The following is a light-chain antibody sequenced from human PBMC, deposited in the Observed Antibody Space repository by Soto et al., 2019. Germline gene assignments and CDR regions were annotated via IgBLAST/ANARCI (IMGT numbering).Light chain of an antibody. Sequence: DIQMTQSPSTLSASVGDRVTITCRASQSISSWLAWFQQKPGKAPKLLIYKASTLETGVPSRFSGSGSGTEFTLTISSLQPDDFATYYCQEYNSYPYTFGQGTKLEIK. CDR1: QSISSW. V-gene: IGKV1-5*03. CDR3: QEYNSYPYT. CDR2: KAS. J-gene: IGKJ2*01.